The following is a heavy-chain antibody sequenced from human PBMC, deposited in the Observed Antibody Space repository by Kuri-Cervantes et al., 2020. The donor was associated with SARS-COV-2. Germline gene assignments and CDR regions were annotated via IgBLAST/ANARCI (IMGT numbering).Heavy chain of an antibody. CDR2: IYPSGST. J-gene: IGHJ4*02. V-gene: IGHV4-61*02. D-gene: IGHD3-10*01. CDR1: GGSISSDRYY. Sequence: SCTVSGGSISSDRYYWSWIRQPAGKGLEWIGRIYPSGSTNYHPSLKSRVTLSVDTSKNQFSLKLSSVTAADTAVYYCARSGEDYPFDYWGQGTLVTVSS. CDR3: ARSGEDYPFDY.